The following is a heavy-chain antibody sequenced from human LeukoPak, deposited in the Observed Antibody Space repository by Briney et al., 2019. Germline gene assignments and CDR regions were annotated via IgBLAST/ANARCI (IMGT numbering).Heavy chain of an antibody. Sequence: GGSLRLSCAVSGFTFSSYAMSWVRQAPGKGLEWVSTISNSDGTTYYADSVKGRFTISRDDSENTLSLQMNSLRADDTAVSYCARATGYLLWGQGTLVTVSS. CDR2: ISNSDGTT. CDR3: ARATGYLL. J-gene: IGHJ4*02. D-gene: IGHD1-14*01. V-gene: IGHV3-23*01. CDR1: GFTFSSYA.